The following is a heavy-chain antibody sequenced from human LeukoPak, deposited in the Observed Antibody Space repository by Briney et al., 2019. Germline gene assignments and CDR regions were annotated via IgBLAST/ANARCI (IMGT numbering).Heavy chain of an antibody. CDR1: GGSVSSGSYY. Sequence: SETLSLTCTVSGGSVSSGSYYWSWIRQPPGKGLEWIGYIYYSGSTNYNPSLKSRVTISVDTSKNQFSLKLSSVTAADTAVYYCARDRAAMVDCWGQGTLVTVSS. J-gene: IGHJ4*02. D-gene: IGHD5-18*01. V-gene: IGHV4-61*01. CDR2: IYYSGST. CDR3: ARDRAAMVDC.